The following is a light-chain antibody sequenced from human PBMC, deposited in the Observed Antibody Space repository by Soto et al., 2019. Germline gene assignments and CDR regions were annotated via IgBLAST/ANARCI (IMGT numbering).Light chain of an antibody. Sequence: SYELTQPLSVSVALGQTARITCGGNNIGSKNVHWYQQKPGQAPVLVIYRDSNRPSGIPERFSGSNSGNTATLTISRAQAGDEADYYCQVWDSSIFGGGTKLTVL. V-gene: IGLV3-9*01. J-gene: IGLJ2*01. CDR2: RDS. CDR1: NIGSKN. CDR3: QVWDSSI.